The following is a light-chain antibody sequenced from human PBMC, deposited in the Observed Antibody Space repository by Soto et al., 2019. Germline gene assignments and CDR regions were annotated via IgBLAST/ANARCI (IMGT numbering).Light chain of an antibody. CDR3: QQYYSTPPYT. Sequence: IVMTQSPDSLAVSLGERATINCKPSQSVLYSSNNRNYLAWYRQKPGQPPKLLIYWASIREFGVPDRISGSGSGTDFTLTISSLQAEDVAIYYCQQYYSTPPYTFGQGTKLEIK. CDR1: QSVLYSSNNRNY. V-gene: IGKV4-1*01. J-gene: IGKJ2*01. CDR2: WAS.